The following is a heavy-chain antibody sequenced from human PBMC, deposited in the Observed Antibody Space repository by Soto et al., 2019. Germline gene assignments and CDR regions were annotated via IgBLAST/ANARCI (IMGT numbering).Heavy chain of an antibody. V-gene: IGHV1-69*13. D-gene: IGHD3-22*01. CDR2: IIPMFDTT. CDR3: ARRYYSYSGGYYAPPIVI. Sequence: SVKVSCKASGGTFSSYAINWFRQAPGQGLEWMGGIIPMFDTTNYAQKFQGRVTITADESTSTSYMELSSLRAEDTAVYYCARRYYSYSGGYYAPPIVIWGPGTLLTVFS. J-gene: IGHJ4*02. CDR1: GGTFSSYA.